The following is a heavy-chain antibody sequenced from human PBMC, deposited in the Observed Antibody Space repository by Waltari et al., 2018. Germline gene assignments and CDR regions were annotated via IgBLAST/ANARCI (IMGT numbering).Heavy chain of an antibody. Sequence: QVQLQQWGAGLLKPSETLSLTCAVYGGSFRGYYWSWVRQPPGKGLEWIGEINHSGSTHYNPSLKSRVTISVDTSKNQFSLKLSSVTAADTAVYYCARGQLTDYWGQGTLVTVSS. CDR1: GGSFRGYY. J-gene: IGHJ4*02. D-gene: IGHD2-2*01. V-gene: IGHV4-34*01. CDR3: ARGQLTDY. CDR2: INHSGST.